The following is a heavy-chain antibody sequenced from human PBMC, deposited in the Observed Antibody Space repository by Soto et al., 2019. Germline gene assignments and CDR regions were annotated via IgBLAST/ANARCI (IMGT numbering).Heavy chain of an antibody. CDR1: GGSFSGYY. Sequence: SETMSLTCAVYGGSFSGYYWSWIRQHPGKGLEWIGEINHSGSTNYNPSLKSRVTISVDTSKNQFSLKLSSVTAADTAVYYCARGPGSSRYYYYGMDVWGQGTTVTVSS. J-gene: IGHJ6*02. V-gene: IGHV4-34*01. CDR2: INHSGST. D-gene: IGHD6-6*01. CDR3: ARGPGSSRYYYYGMDV.